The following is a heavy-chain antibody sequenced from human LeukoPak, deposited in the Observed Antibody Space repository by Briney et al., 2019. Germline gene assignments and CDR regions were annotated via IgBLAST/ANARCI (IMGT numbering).Heavy chain of an antibody. CDR1: GGSISSYY. CDR2: IYYSGST. D-gene: IGHD3-10*01. Sequence: SETLSLTCTVSGGSISSYYWSWIRQPPGKGLEWIGYIYYSGSTNYNPSLKSRVTISVDTSKNQFSLKLSSVTAADTAVYYCARHNRADIWFGESRYFDLWGRGTLVAVSS. J-gene: IGHJ2*01. CDR3: ARHNRADIWFGESRYFDL. V-gene: IGHV4-59*08.